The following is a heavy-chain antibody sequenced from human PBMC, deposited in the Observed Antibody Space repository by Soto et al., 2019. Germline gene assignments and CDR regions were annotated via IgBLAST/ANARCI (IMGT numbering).Heavy chain of an antibody. Sequence: PSETLSLTCTVSGGSISSYYWSWIRQPPGKGLEWIGYIYYSGSTNYNPSLKSRVTISVDTSKNQFSLKLSSVTAADTAVYYCARAVDDFWRGYYSTPPWFDPWGQGTLVTVSS. CDR3: ARAVDDFWRGYYSTPPWFDP. J-gene: IGHJ5*02. D-gene: IGHD3-3*01. CDR1: GGSISSYY. CDR2: IYYSGST. V-gene: IGHV4-59*01.